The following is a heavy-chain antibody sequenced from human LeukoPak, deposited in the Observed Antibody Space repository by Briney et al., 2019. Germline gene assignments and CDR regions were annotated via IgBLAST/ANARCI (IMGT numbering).Heavy chain of an antibody. CDR2: IIPILGIA. V-gene: IGHV1-69*02. CDR3: ARAPRGYGSGLNWFDP. D-gene: IGHD5-18*01. J-gene: IGHJ5*02. Sequence: SVKVSCKASGGTFSSYTISWVRQAPGQGLEWMGRIIPILGIANYAQKFQGRVTITTDKSTSTAYMELSSLRSEDTAVYYCARAPRGYGSGLNWFDPWGQGTLVTVSS. CDR1: GGTFSSYT.